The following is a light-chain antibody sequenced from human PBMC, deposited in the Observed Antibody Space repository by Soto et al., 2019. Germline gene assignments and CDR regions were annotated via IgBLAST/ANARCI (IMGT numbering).Light chain of an antibody. Sequence: DIVMAQSPYSVSVSLGERATINCKSSQSFLYSSNNKNYLAWYQQKPGQPPKLLIYWASTRESGVPDRFSGSGSGTDFTLTISSLQAEDVAVYYCQQYYSTPIPFGQGTRLEIK. CDR1: QSFLYSSNNKNY. CDR3: QQYYSTPIP. CDR2: WAS. V-gene: IGKV4-1*01. J-gene: IGKJ5*01.